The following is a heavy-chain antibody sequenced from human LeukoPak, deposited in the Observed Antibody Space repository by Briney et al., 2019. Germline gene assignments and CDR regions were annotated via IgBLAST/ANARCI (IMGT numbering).Heavy chain of an antibody. J-gene: IGHJ3*02. CDR3: ARVWYQLLAVAGSSLWDI. Sequence: ASVKVSCKASGYTFTSYGISWVRQAPGQGLEWMGWISAYNGNTNYAQKLQGRATMTTDTSTSTAYMELRSLRSDDTAVYYCARVWYQLLAVAGSSLWDIWGQGTMVTVSS. CDR2: ISAYNGNT. CDR1: GYTFTSYG. D-gene: IGHD2-2*01. V-gene: IGHV1-18*01.